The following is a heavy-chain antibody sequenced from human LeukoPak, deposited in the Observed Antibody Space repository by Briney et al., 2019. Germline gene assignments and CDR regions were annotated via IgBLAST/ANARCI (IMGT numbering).Heavy chain of an antibody. CDR3: ARVGLTATTPIYYYYMDV. D-gene: IGHD1-7*01. CDR1: GGSISSYY. V-gene: IGHV4-59*01. J-gene: IGHJ6*03. CDR2: MYYSGST. Sequence: SETLSLTCTVSGGSISSYYWSWIRQPPGKGLEWIGYMYYSGSTNYSPSLKSRVTISVDTSKNQFSLKLSSVTAADTAVYFCARVGLTATTPIYYYYMDVWGKGTTVTVSS.